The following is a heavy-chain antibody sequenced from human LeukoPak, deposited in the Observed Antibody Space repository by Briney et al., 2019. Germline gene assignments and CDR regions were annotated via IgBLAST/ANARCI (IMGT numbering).Heavy chain of an antibody. Sequence: GGSLRLSCAASGFTFDDYTMHWVRQAPGKGLEWVSLISWDGGSTYYTDSVKGRFTISRDNSKNSLYLQMNSLRTEDTALYYCAKTEAQVWFGGTYNWFDPWGQGTLVTVSS. V-gene: IGHV3-43*01. CDR3: AKTEAQVWFGGTYNWFDP. CDR2: ISWDGGST. CDR1: GFTFDDYT. D-gene: IGHD5-18*01. J-gene: IGHJ5*02.